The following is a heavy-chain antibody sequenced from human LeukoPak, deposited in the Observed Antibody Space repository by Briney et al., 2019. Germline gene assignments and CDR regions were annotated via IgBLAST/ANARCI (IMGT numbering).Heavy chain of an antibody. D-gene: IGHD2-2*02. J-gene: IGHJ5*02. V-gene: IGHV4-59*01. CDR1: GGSLSSYY. Sequence: PSETLSLTCTVSGGSLSSYYWSWIRQPPGKGLAWIGYIYYSGSTNYNPSLKSRVTISVDTSKNQFSLKLSSVTAADTAVYYCARGEYQLLYGLFDPWGQGTLVTVSS. CDR3: ARGEYQLLYGLFDP. CDR2: IYYSGST.